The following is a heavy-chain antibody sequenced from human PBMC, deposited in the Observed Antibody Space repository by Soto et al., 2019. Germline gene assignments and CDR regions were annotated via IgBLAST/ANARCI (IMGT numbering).Heavy chain of an antibody. V-gene: IGHV1-8*01. CDR1: GYTSTSYD. CDR3: ARIPGSAVTTHFMDV. D-gene: IGHD4-4*01. J-gene: IGHJ6*03. Sequence: ASVKVSCKASGYTSTSYDINWVRQATGQGLEWMGWMSPNSGNTGYAQKFQGRVTMTRNTSISTAYMELSSLRSEDTAVYYCARIPGSAVTTHFMDVWGKGTTVTVSS. CDR2: MSPNSGNT.